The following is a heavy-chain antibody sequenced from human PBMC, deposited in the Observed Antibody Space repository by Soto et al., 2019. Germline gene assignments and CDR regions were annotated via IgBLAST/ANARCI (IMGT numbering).Heavy chain of an antibody. CDR1: GGSFSGYY. J-gene: IGHJ4*02. CDR2: INHSGST. Sequence: SETLSLTCAVYGGSFSGYYWSWIRQPPGKGLEWIGEINHSGSTNYNPSLKSRVTISVDNSKNTLYLQMNSLRAEDTAVYYCAKDHGGYDSSGYSDYWGQGALVTVSS. V-gene: IGHV4-34*01. CDR3: AKDHGGYDSSGYSDY. D-gene: IGHD3-22*01.